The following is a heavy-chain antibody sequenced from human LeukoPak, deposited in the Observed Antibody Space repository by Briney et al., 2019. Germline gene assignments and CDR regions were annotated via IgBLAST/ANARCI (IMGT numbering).Heavy chain of an antibody. CDR2: MNPNSGNT. V-gene: IGHV1-8*02. CDR1: GYIFTSYY. CDR3: ARGFVVRKRYFDWSTKPYYYYMDV. Sequence: ASVKVSCKASGYIFTSYYMYWVRQAPGQGLEWMGWMNPNSGNTGYAQKFQGRVTMTRNTSISTAYMELSSLRSEDTAVYYCARGFVVRKRYFDWSTKPYYYYMDVWGKGTTVTVSS. D-gene: IGHD3-9*01. J-gene: IGHJ6*03.